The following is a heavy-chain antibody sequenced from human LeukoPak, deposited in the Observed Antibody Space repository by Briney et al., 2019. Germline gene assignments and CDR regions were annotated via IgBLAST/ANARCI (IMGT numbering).Heavy chain of an antibody. CDR3: ARDNAVLGAFDI. Sequence: ASVKVSCKASGYTFTGYYMHWVRQAPGQGLEWMGWINPNSGGTNYAQKFQGRVTMTRDTSISTAYMELSSLRSEDTAVYYCARDNAVLGAFDIWGQGTMVTVSS. CDR1: GYTFTGYY. D-gene: IGHD2/OR15-2a*01. J-gene: IGHJ3*02. CDR2: INPNSGGT. V-gene: IGHV1-2*02.